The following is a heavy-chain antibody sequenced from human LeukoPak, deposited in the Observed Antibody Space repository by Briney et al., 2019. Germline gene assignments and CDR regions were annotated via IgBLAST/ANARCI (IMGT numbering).Heavy chain of an antibody. Sequence: PGGSLRLSCAASGFTFSSYTMNWVRQAPGKGLESVSSISSTSSYIYYADSVKGRFTISRDNAENSLFLQMNSLRDEDTAVYFCARDAVSSAWAFDIWGQGAMVTVSS. J-gene: IGHJ3*02. D-gene: IGHD6-6*01. V-gene: IGHV3-21*01. CDR3: ARDAVSSAWAFDI. CDR2: ISSTSSYI. CDR1: GFTFSSYT.